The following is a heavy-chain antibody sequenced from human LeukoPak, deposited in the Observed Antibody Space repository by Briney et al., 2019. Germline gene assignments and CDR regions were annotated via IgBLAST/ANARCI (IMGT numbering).Heavy chain of an antibody. D-gene: IGHD1-20*01. CDR3: ASISGLVDY. J-gene: IGHJ4*02. Sequence: GASLRLSCAASGFTFSSYAMSWVRQAPGRGLEWASAISGSGGSTNYADSVKGRFTISRDNSKNTLYLQMNSLRAEDTAVYYCASISGLVDYWGQGTLVTVSS. CDR1: GFTFSSYA. V-gene: IGHV3-23*01. CDR2: ISGSGGST.